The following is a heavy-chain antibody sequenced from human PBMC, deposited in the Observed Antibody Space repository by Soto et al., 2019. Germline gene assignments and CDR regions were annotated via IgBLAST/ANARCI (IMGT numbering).Heavy chain of an antibody. Sequence: QVKLQESGPGLVKPSETLSLTCTVSGGSINSYYWSWIRQPAGKGLEWIGRIYSGGSTNYNPSLKSRVTMSVDTSKNQFSLKVTSLAAADTAVYYCARGPGGFGDFSLDYWGQGTLVTVAP. V-gene: IGHV4-4*07. J-gene: IGHJ4*02. CDR1: GGSINSYY. CDR2: IYSGGST. CDR3: ARGPGGFGDFSLDY. D-gene: IGHD3-10*01.